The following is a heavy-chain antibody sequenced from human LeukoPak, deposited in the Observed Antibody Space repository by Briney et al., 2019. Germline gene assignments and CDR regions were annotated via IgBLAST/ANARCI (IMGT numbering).Heavy chain of an antibody. CDR2: IYYSGST. CDR3: ARVVNSTGYYRDV. V-gene: IGHV4-59*01. J-gene: IGHJ6*03. Sequence: SETLSLTCTVSGGSISSYYWSWIRQPPGKGLEWIGYIYYSGSTNYNPSLKSRVTISVDTSKNQFSLKLSSVTAADTAVYYCARVVNSTGYYRDVWGKGTRVPVSS. CDR1: GGSISSYY. D-gene: IGHD5-18*01.